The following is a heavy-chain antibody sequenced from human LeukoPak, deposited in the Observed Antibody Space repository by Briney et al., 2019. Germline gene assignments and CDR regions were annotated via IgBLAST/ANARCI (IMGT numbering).Heavy chain of an antibody. V-gene: IGHV5-51*01. Sequence: PGESLKISCEASGYSFTNYWIGWVRQMPGKGLEWMGIIYPGDSDTRYRSSFQGQVTISADKSISIAYLQWSSLKASDTAIYYCARLNNWFDSWGQGTLVTVSS. CDR1: GYSFTNYW. CDR2: IYPGDSDT. CDR3: ARLNNWFDS. J-gene: IGHJ5*01.